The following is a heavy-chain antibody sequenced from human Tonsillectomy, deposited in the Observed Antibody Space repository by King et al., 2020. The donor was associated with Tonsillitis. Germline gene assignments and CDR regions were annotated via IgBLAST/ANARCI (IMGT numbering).Heavy chain of an antibody. V-gene: IGHV4-34*01. CDR3: ARGYSSSWYGGEYFQH. D-gene: IGHD6-13*01. CDR2: INHSGNS. Sequence: VQLPQWGAGLLKPSETLSLTCAVSGGSFSGYYWTWIRQPPGKGLEWIGEINHSGNSNYNPSLKSRVTISVDTSKNQFSLKLDSVTAADTAIYYCARGYSSSWYGGEYFQHWGQGTLVTVSS. CDR1: GGSFSGYY. J-gene: IGHJ1*01.